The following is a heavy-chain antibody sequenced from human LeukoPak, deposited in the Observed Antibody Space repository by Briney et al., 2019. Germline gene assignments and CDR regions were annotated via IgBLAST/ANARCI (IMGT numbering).Heavy chain of an antibody. D-gene: IGHD4-17*01. V-gene: IGHV4-31*03. CDR2: IYYSGGT. CDR1: GGSISSGGYY. CDR3: ARGEVKKTTVNLFDP. J-gene: IGHJ5*02. Sequence: SETPSLTCTVSGGSISSGGYYWSWIRQHPGKGLEWIGYIYYSGGTYYNPSLKSRVTISVDTSKNQFSLKLSSVTAADTAVYYCARGEVKKTTVNLFDPWGQGTLVTVSS.